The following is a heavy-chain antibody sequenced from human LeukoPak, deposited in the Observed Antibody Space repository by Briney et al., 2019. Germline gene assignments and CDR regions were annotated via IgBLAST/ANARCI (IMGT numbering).Heavy chain of an antibody. CDR2: IYYSGST. J-gene: IGHJ5*02. D-gene: IGHD5-24*01. V-gene: IGHV4-59*12. CDR1: GGSISSYY. CDR3: ARDLSGFGYNRIGWFDP. Sequence: SETLSLTCTVSGGSISSYYWSWIRQPPGKGLEWIGYIYYSGSTNYNPSLKSRVTMSVDTSKNQFSLKLSSVTAADTAVYYCARDLSGFGYNRIGWFDPWGQGTLVTVSS.